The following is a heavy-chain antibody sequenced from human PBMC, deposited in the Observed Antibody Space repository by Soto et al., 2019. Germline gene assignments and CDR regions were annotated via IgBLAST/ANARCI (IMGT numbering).Heavy chain of an antibody. CDR2: ISSSSSSYI. V-gene: IGHV3-21*01. D-gene: IGHD2-2*01. CDR1: GITLSSHY. CDR3: ARDGTYCSGTNCYVDY. Sequence: SLRLSCAASGITLSSHYMNWVRQAPGKGLEWVSSISSSSSSYIYYADSVKGRFTISRDNAKNSLYLQMNSLRAEDTAVYYCARDGTYCSGTNCYVDYWGQGTLVTVSS. J-gene: IGHJ4*02.